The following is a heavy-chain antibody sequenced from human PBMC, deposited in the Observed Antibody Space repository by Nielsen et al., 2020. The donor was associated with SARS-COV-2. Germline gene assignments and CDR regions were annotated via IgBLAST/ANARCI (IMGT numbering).Heavy chain of an antibody. J-gene: IGHJ6*02. V-gene: IGHV4-31*03. CDR1: GASISSGGYF. CDR2: IYFTGRT. D-gene: IGHD5-12*01. CDR3: AREASGYDHYKYGMDV. Sequence: LSLTCTVSGASISSGGYFWSWIRQHPGKGLEWIGYIYFTGRTSYNPSLKSRVAMLVDTSKNQFSLDLKSVTAADTAVYYCAREASGYDHYKYGMDVWGLGATVTVSS.